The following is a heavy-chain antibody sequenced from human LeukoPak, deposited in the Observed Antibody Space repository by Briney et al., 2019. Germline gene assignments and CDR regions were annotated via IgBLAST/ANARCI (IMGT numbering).Heavy chain of an antibody. CDR2: ISWNSGSI. D-gene: IGHD6-13*01. J-gene: IGHJ6*03. CDR1: GFTFDDYA. CDR3: AKGVGRIAAAASYYYYYMDV. V-gene: IGHV3-9*01. Sequence: GGSLRLSCAASGFTFDDYAMHWVRQAPGKGLEWVSGISWNSGSIGYADSVKGRFTISRDNAKNSLYLQMNSLRAEDTALYYCAKGVGRIAAAASYYYYYMDVWGKGTTFTISS.